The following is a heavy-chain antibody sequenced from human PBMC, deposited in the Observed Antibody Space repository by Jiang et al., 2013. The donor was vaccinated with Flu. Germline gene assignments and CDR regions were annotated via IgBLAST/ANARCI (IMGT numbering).Heavy chain of an antibody. D-gene: IGHD2-2*01. CDR2: INHSGST. Sequence: KGLEWIGEINHSGSTNYNPSLKSRVTISVDTSKNQFSLKLSSVTAADTAVYYCAREALVVVVPAAIWLAGRVFDYWGQGTLVTVSS. V-gene: IGHV4-34*01. CDR3: AREALVVVVPAAIWLAGRVFDY. J-gene: IGHJ4*02.